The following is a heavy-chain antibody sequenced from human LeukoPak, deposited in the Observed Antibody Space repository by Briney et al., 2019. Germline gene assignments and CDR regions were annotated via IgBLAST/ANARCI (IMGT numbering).Heavy chain of an antibody. CDR3: ARLLGESGAAGRFDP. V-gene: IGHV4-59*08. CDR2: IHYSGTT. D-gene: IGHD5-12*01. Sequence: KASETLSLTCSVSGGSISSYYWSWIRQPPGKGLEWIGNIHYSGTTNYNPSLKSRVTISVDKSKNHFSLNLSSVTAADTAVYYCARLLGESGAAGRFDPWGQGTLVTVSS. J-gene: IGHJ5*02. CDR1: GGSISSYY.